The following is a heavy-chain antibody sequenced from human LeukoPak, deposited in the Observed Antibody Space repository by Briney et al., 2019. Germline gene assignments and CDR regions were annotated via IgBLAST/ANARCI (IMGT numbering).Heavy chain of an antibody. V-gene: IGHV1-46*01. J-gene: IGHJ4*02. CDR1: GYTFTSYY. Sequence: ASVKVSCKTSGYTFTSYYMHWVRQAPGQGLEWMGIINPSGGSTSYAQKFQGRVTVTRDTSTSTVHMELSGLRSEDTAVYYCARDQEGFDYWGQGTLVTVSS. CDR2: INPSGGST. CDR3: ARDQEGFDY.